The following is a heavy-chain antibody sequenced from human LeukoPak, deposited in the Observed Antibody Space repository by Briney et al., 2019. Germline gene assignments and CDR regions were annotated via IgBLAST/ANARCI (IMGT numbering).Heavy chain of an antibody. CDR3: ALSGSYAPFDY. Sequence: ASVKVSCKASGYTFTSYGISWVRQAPGQGLEWMGWTSAYDGNTNYAQKLQGRVTMTTDTSTSTAYMELRSLRSDDAAVYYCALSGSYAPFDYWGQGTLVTVSS. D-gene: IGHD1-26*01. CDR1: GYTFTSYG. V-gene: IGHV1-18*01. CDR2: TSAYDGNT. J-gene: IGHJ4*02.